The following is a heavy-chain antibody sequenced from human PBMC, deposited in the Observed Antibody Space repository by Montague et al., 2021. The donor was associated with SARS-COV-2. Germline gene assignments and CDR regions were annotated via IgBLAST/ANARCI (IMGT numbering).Heavy chain of an antibody. CDR1: GFTFSSYW. Sequence: SLRLSCAASGFTFSSYWMSWVRQAPGKGLEWVAVMWYDRSKENYADSVKGRFTISRDNSEHMLYLQLNSLRAEDTAVYYCARDTYSSTSGTLDFWGRGTLVTVSS. CDR2: MWYDRSKE. J-gene: IGHJ4*02. CDR3: ARDTYSSTSGTLDF. V-gene: IGHV3-33*08. D-gene: IGHD6-13*01.